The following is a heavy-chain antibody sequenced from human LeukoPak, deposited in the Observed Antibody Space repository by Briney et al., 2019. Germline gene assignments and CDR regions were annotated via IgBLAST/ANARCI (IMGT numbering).Heavy chain of an antibody. Sequence: GGSLRLSCAASGFTFSSCSMNWVRQAPGKGLEWVSYISSSSSTIYYADSVKGRFTISRDNSKNTLYLQMGSLRAEDMAVYYCARGAFTIFGVVTSYGMDVWGQGTTVTVSS. V-gene: IGHV3-48*01. D-gene: IGHD3-3*01. CDR3: ARGAFTIFGVVTSYGMDV. CDR2: ISSSSSTI. CDR1: GFTFSSCS. J-gene: IGHJ6*02.